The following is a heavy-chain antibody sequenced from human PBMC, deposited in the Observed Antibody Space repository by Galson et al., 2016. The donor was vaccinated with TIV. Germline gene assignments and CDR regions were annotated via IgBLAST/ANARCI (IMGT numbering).Heavy chain of an antibody. V-gene: IGHV3-66*02. CDR1: GLSVSINY. Sequence: SLRLSCAASGLSVSINYMAWVRQAPGKGLEWVSLISAGGNTYYPDSVKGRFTISRDNSKHTLYLQMNSLRVEDTAVYYCARDRVVDATYYFYYCGLDVWGQGTAVTVSS. CDR3: ARDRVVDATYYFYYCGLDV. CDR2: ISAGGNT. D-gene: IGHD2-15*01. J-gene: IGHJ6*02.